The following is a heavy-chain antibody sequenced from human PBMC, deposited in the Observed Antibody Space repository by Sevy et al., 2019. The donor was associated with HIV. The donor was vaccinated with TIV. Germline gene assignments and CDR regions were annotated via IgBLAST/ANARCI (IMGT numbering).Heavy chain of an antibody. CDR2: TYYRSHRSKWFN. J-gene: IGHJ3*01. Sequence: SQTISLTCAISGDSVSSNIAAWNWIRQSPSRGLEWLGRTYYRSHRSKWFNDYAVSVKSRINISPDTSRNQFFLQLTSVTPEDTAVYYCVKSLPQRGLGSDTFDVWAQGTMVTVSS. CDR3: VKSLPQRGLGSDTFDV. D-gene: IGHD3-9*01. V-gene: IGHV6-1*01. CDR1: GDSVSSNIAA.